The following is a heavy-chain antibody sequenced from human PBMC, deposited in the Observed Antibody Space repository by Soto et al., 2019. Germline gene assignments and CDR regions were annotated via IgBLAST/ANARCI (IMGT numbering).Heavy chain of an antibody. V-gene: IGHV1-2*02. D-gene: IGHD1-7*01. CDR1: GYTFIGHY. CDR3: AREAGTTGNYYFGMDV. Sequence: QVQLVQSGAEVKKPGASVTVSCKASGYTFIGHYLHWVRQAPGQGLEWLGWTNPSSGATNFAQKFQGRVTMTRDTSISTAYLELSRLRSDDTAIYYCAREAGTTGNYYFGMDVWGQGTTVTVSS. CDR2: TNPSSGAT. J-gene: IGHJ6*02.